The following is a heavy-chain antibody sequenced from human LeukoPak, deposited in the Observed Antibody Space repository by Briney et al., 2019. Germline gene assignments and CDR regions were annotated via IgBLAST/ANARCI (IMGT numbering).Heavy chain of an antibody. CDR3: AKVVGRGTGYTYFDY. J-gene: IGHJ4*02. Sequence: AGGSLRLSCAASGFTFTNAWMNWVRQAPGKGLEWVSAIGGSGDFTYYADSVKGRFTISRDSSKNTLYLQMNSLRAEDTAVYYCAKVVGRGTGYTYFDYWGQGTLVTVSS. CDR1: GFTFTNAW. D-gene: IGHD5-24*01. V-gene: IGHV3-23*01. CDR2: IGGSGDFT.